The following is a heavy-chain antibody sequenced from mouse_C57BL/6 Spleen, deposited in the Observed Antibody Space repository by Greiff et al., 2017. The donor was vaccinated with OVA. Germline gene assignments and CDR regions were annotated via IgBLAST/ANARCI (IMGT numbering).Heavy chain of an antibody. D-gene: IGHD1-1*01. J-gene: IGHJ1*03. CDR2: ISYDGSN. CDR1: GYSITSGYY. CDR3: ESGNYYYGSSWYFDV. Sequence: ESGPGLVKPSQSLSLTCSVTGYSITSGYYWNWIRQFPGNKLEWMGYISYDGSNNYNPSLKNRISITRDTSKNQFFLKLNSVTTEDTATYYWESGNYYYGSSWYFDVWGTGTTVTVSS. V-gene: IGHV3-6*01.